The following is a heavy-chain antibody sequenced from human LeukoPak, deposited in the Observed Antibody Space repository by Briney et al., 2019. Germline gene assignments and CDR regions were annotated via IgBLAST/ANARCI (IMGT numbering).Heavy chain of an antibody. Sequence: KRSQTLSLTCAISADSVSSNSAAWNWIRQSPTRGLKWQGRTYYRSKWYNVYAINVKSKITIKPHTSKNQFSLQLNSVCPADTAVYHCARGEPYYYDSSGYPQKYYFDYWGQGTLVTVSS. D-gene: IGHD3-22*01. CDR3: ARGEPYYYDSSGYPQKYYFDY. CDR1: ADSVSSNSAA. J-gene: IGHJ4*02. CDR2: TYYRSKWYN. V-gene: IGHV6-1*01.